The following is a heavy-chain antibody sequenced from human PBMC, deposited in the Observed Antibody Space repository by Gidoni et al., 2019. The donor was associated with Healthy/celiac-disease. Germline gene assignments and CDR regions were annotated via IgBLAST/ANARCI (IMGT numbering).Heavy chain of an antibody. CDR2: IYYSGST. J-gene: IGHJ3*02. CDR3: ARGHTVTDAFDI. D-gene: IGHD4-4*01. Sequence: QVQLQESGPGLVKPSETLSLTCTVSGGSISSYYWSWIRQPPGKGLEWIGYIYYSGSTNYNPSLKSRVTISVDTSKNQFSLKLSSVTAAATAVYYCARGHTVTDAFDIWGQGTMVTVSS. CDR1: GGSISSYY. V-gene: IGHV4-59*01.